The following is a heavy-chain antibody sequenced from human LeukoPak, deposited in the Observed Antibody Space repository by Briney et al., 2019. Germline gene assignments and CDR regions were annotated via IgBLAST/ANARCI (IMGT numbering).Heavy chain of an antibody. CDR1: GFSFSNYW. CDR3: ARAIGSSWGKVDY. V-gene: IGHV3-74*01. Sequence: GGSLRLSCVASGFSFSNYWMHWVRQAPGKGLVWVSRIKTDGSRTNYADSVKGRFTISRDNAKNTVYLEMNSLRSEDTAVYYCARAIGSSWGKVDYWGQGTLVTVSS. CDR2: IKTDGSRT. D-gene: IGHD6-13*01. J-gene: IGHJ4*02.